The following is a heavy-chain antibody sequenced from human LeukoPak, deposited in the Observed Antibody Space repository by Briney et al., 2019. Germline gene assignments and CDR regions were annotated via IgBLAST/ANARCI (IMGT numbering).Heavy chain of an antibody. J-gene: IGHJ3*02. V-gene: IGHV3-74*01. D-gene: IGHD1-26*01. CDR3: ARSGRGGAFDI. Sequence: GGSLRLSCAASGFTFDTYWMHWVRQGPGKGLVWVSRIYSDGSRTTYADSVRGRFTISGDNAKNTLYLQMNSLRAEDTAMYYCARSGRGGAFDIWGQGTMVTVSS. CDR1: GFTFDTYW. CDR2: IYSDGSRT.